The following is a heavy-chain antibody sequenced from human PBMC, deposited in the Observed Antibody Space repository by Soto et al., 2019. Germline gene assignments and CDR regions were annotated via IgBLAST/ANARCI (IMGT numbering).Heavy chain of an antibody. CDR1: GFTFSSYA. D-gene: IGHD3-10*01. CDR2: ISGSGGST. V-gene: IGHV3-23*01. Sequence: GGSLRLSCAASGFTFSSYAMSWVRQAPGKGLEWVSAISGSGGSTYYADSVKGRFTISRDNSKNTLYLQMNSLRAEDTAVYYCAKERVLLWFGELLSLYFDYWGQGTLVTVSS. CDR3: AKERVLLWFGELLSLYFDY. J-gene: IGHJ4*02.